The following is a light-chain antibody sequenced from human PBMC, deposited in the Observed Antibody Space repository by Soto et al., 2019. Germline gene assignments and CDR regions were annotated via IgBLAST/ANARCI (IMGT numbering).Light chain of an antibody. J-gene: IGLJ1*01. Sequence: QSARAQPASVSGSPGQSITISCTGTSSDVGAYNSVSWYQQHPHKAPQVIIYKGTQRPSGVSNRFSGSTSGNAASLTISGLQADDEADYFCCSSAPESTYVFGSGTKVTVL. CDR3: CSSAPESTYV. CDR2: KGT. CDR1: SSDVGAYNS. V-gene: IGLV2-23*01.